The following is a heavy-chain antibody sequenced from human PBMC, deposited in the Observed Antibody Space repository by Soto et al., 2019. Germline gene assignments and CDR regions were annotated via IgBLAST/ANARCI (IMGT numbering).Heavy chain of an antibody. V-gene: IGHV3-23*01. CDR3: VSWVSVHFGY. CDR2: ISSDGSNR. CDR1: GFTISSRDNHA. J-gene: IGHJ4*02. D-gene: IGHD3-22*01. Sequence: GGSLRLSCAASGFTISSRDNHAMSWVRQAPGKGPEWISTISSDGSNRHYADSVLGRFTISRDSSRNTVNLLMNRLRVEDTARYFCVSWVSVHFGYWGPGTLVTVSS.